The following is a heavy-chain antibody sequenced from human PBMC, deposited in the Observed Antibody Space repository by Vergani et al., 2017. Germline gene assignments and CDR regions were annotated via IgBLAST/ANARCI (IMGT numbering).Heavy chain of an antibody. CDR2: IGYDGRIK. V-gene: IGHV3-30*02. D-gene: IGHD4-17*01. Sequence: QVQLVETGGGVVQPGGSLRLYCATSGFSFNTYGAHRVRQAPGKGLEWVAFIGYDGRIKYNVDSVKGRFTISRDTSKKTLSLQMRSLRADDTAVYYCAKDVRKNSDYGYIDCWGQGTMVTVSS. CDR3: AKDVRKNSDYGYIDC. J-gene: IGHJ4*02. CDR1: GFSFNTYG.